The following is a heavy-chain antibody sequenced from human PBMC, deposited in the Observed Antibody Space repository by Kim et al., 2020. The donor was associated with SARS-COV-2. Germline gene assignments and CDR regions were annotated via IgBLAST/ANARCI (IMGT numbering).Heavy chain of an antibody. V-gene: IGHV3-48*03. J-gene: IGHJ5*02. CDR2: ISGGGSTI. CDR3: ARELGSRNWFDP. Sequence: GGSLRLSCAASGFTFSSYEMNWVRQAPGKGLEWVSYISGGGSTIYYADSVKGLFTISRDSAKNLLYLQMNSLRAEDTAVYYCARELGSRNWFDPWGQGT. CDR1: GFTFSSYE.